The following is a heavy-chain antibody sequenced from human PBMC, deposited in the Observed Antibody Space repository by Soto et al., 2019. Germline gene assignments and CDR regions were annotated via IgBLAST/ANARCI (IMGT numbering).Heavy chain of an antibody. CDR3: ARHGSIAAAGTYGMDV. D-gene: IGHD6-13*01. V-gene: IGHV5-10-1*01. CDR2: IDPSNSYT. CDR1: GYSFTSYW. J-gene: IGHJ6*02. Sequence: GESLKISFKGSGYSFTSYWISGVRQMPGKGLEWMGRIDPSNSYTTYSPSFQGHVTISADKSISTAYLQWSSLKASDNAMYYCARHGSIAAAGTYGMDVWGQGTTVTVSS.